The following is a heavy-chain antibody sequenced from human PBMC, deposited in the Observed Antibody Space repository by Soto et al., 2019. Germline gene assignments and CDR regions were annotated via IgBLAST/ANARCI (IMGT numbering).Heavy chain of an antibody. J-gene: IGHJ5*02. CDR1: GGSISSGGYY. CDR2: IYYSGST. V-gene: IGHV4-31*03. Sequence: SETLSLTCTVSGGSISSGGYYWSWIRQHPGKGLEWIGYIYYSGSTYYNPSLKSRVTMSVETSKNQFSLKLSSVTAADTAVYYCASARGYGSGSYYGWFDPWGQGTLVTVSS. CDR3: ASARGYGSGSYYGWFDP. D-gene: IGHD3-10*01.